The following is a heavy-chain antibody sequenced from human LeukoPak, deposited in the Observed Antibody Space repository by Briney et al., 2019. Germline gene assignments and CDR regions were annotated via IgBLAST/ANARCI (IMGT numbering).Heavy chain of an antibody. CDR2: ISAYNGNT. Sequence: ASVKVSCKGSGYTFTSYGISWVRQAPGQGLEWMGWISAYNGNTNYAQKLQGRVTMTTDTSTSTAYMELRSLRSDDTAVYYCARDLPHGYIDGPHQYSHYYDSSGYYDYWGQGTLVTVSS. J-gene: IGHJ4*02. CDR1: GYTFTSYG. D-gene: IGHD3-22*01. CDR3: ARDLPHGYIDGPHQYSHYYDSSGYYDY. V-gene: IGHV1-18*01.